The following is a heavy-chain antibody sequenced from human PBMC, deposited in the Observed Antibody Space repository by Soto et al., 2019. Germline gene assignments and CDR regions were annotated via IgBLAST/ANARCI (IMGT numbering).Heavy chain of an antibody. D-gene: IGHD3-10*01. J-gene: IGHJ6*02. Sequence: SETLSLTCTVSGGSISSSSYYWGWIRLPPGKGLEWIGSIYYSGSTYYNPSLKSRVTISVDTSKNQFSLKLSSVTAADTAVYYCASAQVLWFENYGMDVWGQGTTVTVSS. CDR3: ASAQVLWFENYGMDV. CDR1: GGSISSSSYY. V-gene: IGHV4-39*01. CDR2: IYYSGST.